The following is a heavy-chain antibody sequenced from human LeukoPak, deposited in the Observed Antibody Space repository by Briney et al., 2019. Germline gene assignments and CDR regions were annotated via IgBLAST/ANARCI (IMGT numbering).Heavy chain of an antibody. D-gene: IGHD3-10*01. CDR3: TTEGNPYYYGSGIDY. V-gene: IGHV3-15*01. Sequence: GGSLRLSCAASGFTFNNAWMSWVRQAPGKGLEWVGRIKSKTDGGTTDYAAPVKGRFTISRDDSKNTLYLQMNSLKTEDTAVYYCTTEGNPYYYGSGIDYWGQGTLVTVSS. CDR1: GFTFNNAW. CDR2: IKSKTDGGTT. J-gene: IGHJ4*02.